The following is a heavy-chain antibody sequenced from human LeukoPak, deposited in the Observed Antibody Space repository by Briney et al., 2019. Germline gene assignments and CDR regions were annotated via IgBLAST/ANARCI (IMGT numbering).Heavy chain of an antibody. J-gene: IGHJ6*03. CDR3: ARGHGVVAAGYYYYYYMDV. V-gene: IGHV6-1*01. D-gene: IGHD2-15*01. CDR1: GDSVSSNSAA. Sequence: SQTLSLTCAISGDSVSSNSAAWNWIRQSPSRGLEWLGRTYYRSKWYNDYAVSVKSRITINPDTSKNQLSLQLNSVTPEDTAVYYCARGHGVVAAGYYYYYYMDVWGKGTTVTISS. CDR2: TYYRSKWYN.